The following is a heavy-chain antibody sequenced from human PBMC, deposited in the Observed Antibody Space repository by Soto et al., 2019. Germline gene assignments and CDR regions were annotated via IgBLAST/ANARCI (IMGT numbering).Heavy chain of an antibody. J-gene: IGHJ5*02. V-gene: IGHV3-15*04. CDR1: GFTFSNAW. CDR2: IESKTDGGTS. CDR3: SRGTVGEGWFDP. Sequence: EGQLVESGGGLVKPGGSLRLSCAASGFTFSNAWMNWVRQAPGKGREWVGRIESKTDGGTSDYAAPVKGRFSISRDDSTNTLYLQMNSLNTDDTAVYYCSRGTVGEGWFDPWGQGTLVTVSS. D-gene: IGHD3-16*01.